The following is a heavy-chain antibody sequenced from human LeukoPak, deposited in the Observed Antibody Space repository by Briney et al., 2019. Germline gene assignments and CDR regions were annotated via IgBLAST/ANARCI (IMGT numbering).Heavy chain of an antibody. D-gene: IGHD1-26*01. Sequence: PSETLSLTCTVSGGSISSYYWSWIRQPPGKGLEWIGYIYYSGGTNYNPSLKSRVTISVDTSKNQFSLKLSSVTAADTAVYYCARDGRIVGATRDAFDIWGQGTMVTVSS. V-gene: IGHV4-59*01. CDR3: ARDGRIVGATRDAFDI. CDR1: GGSISSYY. J-gene: IGHJ3*02. CDR2: IYYSGGT.